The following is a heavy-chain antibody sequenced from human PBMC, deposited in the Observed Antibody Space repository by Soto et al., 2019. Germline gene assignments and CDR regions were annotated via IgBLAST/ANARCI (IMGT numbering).Heavy chain of an antibody. CDR2: INAGNDNT. Sequence: ASVKVSCKASGYTFTNYAMHWVRQAPGQRLEWMGWINAGNDNTKYSQKFQGRVTITRDTSASTAYMELSSLRSEDTAVYYCAGDYTAAAGHPDYWGQGTLVTVSS. J-gene: IGHJ4*02. CDR3: AGDYTAAAGHPDY. CDR1: GYTFTNYA. D-gene: IGHD6-13*01. V-gene: IGHV1-3*01.